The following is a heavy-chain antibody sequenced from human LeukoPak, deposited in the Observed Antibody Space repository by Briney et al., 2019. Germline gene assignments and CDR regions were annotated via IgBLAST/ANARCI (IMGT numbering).Heavy chain of an antibody. Sequence: SATLSLTCAVYGGCFSGYYWSWIRQPPGKGLEWIGEINHSGSTNYNPSLKSRVTISVDTSKNQFSLKLSSVTAADTAVYYCARRRSGHIVVVTAIRPELPPNDYYGMDVWGQGTTVTVSS. CDR2: INHSGST. CDR3: ARRRSGHIVVVTAIRPELPPNDYYGMDV. V-gene: IGHV4-34*01. D-gene: IGHD2-21*02. J-gene: IGHJ6*02. CDR1: GGCFSGYY.